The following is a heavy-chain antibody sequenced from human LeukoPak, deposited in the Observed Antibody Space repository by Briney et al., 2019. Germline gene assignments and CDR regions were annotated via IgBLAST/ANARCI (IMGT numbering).Heavy chain of an antibody. V-gene: IGHV3-23*01. CDR2: ISGSGGST. Sequence: GGSLRLSCAASGFTFSSYAMSWVRQAPGKGLKWVSAISGSGGSTYYADSVKGRFTISRDNSKNTLYLQMNSLRAEDTAVYYCAKGDYYGSGSRSYYMDVWGKGTTVTVSS. CDR3: AKGDYYGSGSRSYYMDV. J-gene: IGHJ6*03. D-gene: IGHD3-10*01. CDR1: GFTFSSYA.